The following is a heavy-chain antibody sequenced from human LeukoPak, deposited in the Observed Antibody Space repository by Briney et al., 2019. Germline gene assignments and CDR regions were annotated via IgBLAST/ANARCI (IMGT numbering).Heavy chain of an antibody. CDR1: GGTFSSYA. CDR3: ARGAGTTDYYYYMDV. D-gene: IGHD1-7*01. V-gene: IGHV1-69*13. CDR2: IIPIFGTA. Sequence: GASVKVSCKASGGTFSSYAISWVRQAPGQGLEWMGGIIPIFGTANYAQKFQSRVTITADESTSTAYMELSSLRSEDTAVYYCARGAGTTDYYYYMDVWGKGTTVTVSS. J-gene: IGHJ6*03.